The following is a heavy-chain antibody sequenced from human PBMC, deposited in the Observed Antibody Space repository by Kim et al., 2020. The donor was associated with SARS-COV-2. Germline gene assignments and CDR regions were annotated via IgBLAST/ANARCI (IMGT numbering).Heavy chain of an antibody. V-gene: IGHV3-21*01. CDR3: ARAGYNSASKVDY. D-gene: IGHD1-1*01. J-gene: IGHJ4*02. CDR2: ISSSSSYI. Sequence: GGSLRLSCAASGFTFSSYSMNWVRQAPGKGLEWVSSISSSSSYIYYADSVKGRFTISRDNAKNSLYLQMNSLRAEDTAVYYCARAGYNSASKVDYWGQGTLVTVSS. CDR1: GFTFSSYS.